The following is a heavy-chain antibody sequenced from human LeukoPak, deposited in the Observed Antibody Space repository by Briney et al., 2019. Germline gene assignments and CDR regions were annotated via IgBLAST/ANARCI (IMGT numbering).Heavy chain of an antibody. CDR1: GGSVSRGVYY. CDR3: ARDARDDFWSGYLYYFDY. J-gene: IGHJ4*02. Sequence: PSETLSLTCTVSGGSVSRGVYYWSWIRQPPGKGLEWIGCIHYSESTNYNPSLKSRVTKSVDTSKSQFSLKLTYVTAADTAVYYCARDARDDFWSGYLYYFDYWGQGTLVTVSS. V-gene: IGHV4-61*08. D-gene: IGHD3-3*01. CDR2: IHYSEST.